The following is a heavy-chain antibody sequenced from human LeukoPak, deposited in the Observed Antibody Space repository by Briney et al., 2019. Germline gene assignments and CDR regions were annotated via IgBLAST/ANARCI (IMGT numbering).Heavy chain of an antibody. CDR2: ISYDANIGSNR. J-gene: IGHJ4*02. CDR1: GFTFSRYA. V-gene: IGHV3-30-3*01. CDR3: ARDGGYDFWSGYYQDY. D-gene: IGHD3-3*01. Sequence: GGSLRLSCATSGFTFSRYAMHWVRQAPGKGLEWVALISYDANIGSNRYYADSVKGRFTISRDNSKNTLYLQMNSLRAEDTAVYYCARDGGYDFWSGYYQDYWGQGTLVTVSS.